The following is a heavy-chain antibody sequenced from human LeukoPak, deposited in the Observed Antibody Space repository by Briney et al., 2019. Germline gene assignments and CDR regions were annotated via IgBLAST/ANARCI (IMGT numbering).Heavy chain of an antibody. Sequence: SQTLSLTCTVSGGSISSGSYSWSWIRQPAGKGLEWIGRIYTSGSTNYNPSLKSRVTISVDTSKNQLSMKLSSVTAADTAVYYCASSTGSGSYYPLFDYWGQGTLVTVSS. V-gene: IGHV4-61*02. J-gene: IGHJ4*02. CDR2: IYTSGST. D-gene: IGHD3-10*01. CDR3: ASSTGSGSYYPLFDY. CDR1: GGSISSGSYS.